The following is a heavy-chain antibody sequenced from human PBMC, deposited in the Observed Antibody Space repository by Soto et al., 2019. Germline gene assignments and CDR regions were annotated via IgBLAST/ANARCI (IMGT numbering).Heavy chain of an antibody. D-gene: IGHD3-9*01. Sequence: QVQLVQSGAEVKKPGASVKVCCKASGYTFTSYAMHWVRQAPGQRLEWMGWINAGNGNTIYSQKFQGRVTITRDTSASTAYMELSSLRSEDTAVYYCARNLMDYDILTGYYMGYYFDYWGQGTLVTVSS. CDR2: INAGNGNT. CDR3: ARNLMDYDILTGYYMGYYFDY. J-gene: IGHJ4*02. CDR1: GYTFTSYA. V-gene: IGHV1-3*01.